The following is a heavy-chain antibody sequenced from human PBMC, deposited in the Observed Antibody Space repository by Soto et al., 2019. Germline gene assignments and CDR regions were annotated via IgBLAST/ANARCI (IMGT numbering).Heavy chain of an antibody. CDR3: ARHYYNHGFFDY. D-gene: IGHD5-18*01. J-gene: IGHJ4*02. V-gene: IGHV4-39*01. Sequence: SETLSLTCTVSGGSINTVNYYWSWIRQSPDKGLEWIGSIYYSGSTYYNPSLKSRLTISADTSKNQFSLKLSSMTAADTAVYYCARHYYNHGFFDYWGRGSLVTVSS. CDR1: GGSINTVNYY. CDR2: IYYSGST.